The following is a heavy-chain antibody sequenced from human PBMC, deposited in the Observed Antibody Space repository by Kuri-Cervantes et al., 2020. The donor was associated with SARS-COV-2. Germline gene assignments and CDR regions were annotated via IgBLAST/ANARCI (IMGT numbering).Heavy chain of an antibody. CDR2: ISSSSSYI. D-gene: IGHD1-14*01. CDR1: GFTFSSYA. J-gene: IGHJ6*03. V-gene: IGHV3-21*01. CDR3: ARVTRREYYYYMDV. Sequence: GESLKISCAASGFTFSSYAMSWVRQAPGKGLEWVSSISSSSSYIYYADSVKGRFTTSRDNAKNSLYLQMNSLRAEDTAVYYCARVTRREYYYYMDVWGKGTTVTVSS.